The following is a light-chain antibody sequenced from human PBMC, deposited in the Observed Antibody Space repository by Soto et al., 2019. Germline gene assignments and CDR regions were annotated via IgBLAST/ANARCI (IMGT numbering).Light chain of an antibody. V-gene: IGKV3-15*01. CDR1: QSVSSN. Sequence: EIVMTQSPATLSVSPGERATLSCRASQSVSSNLAWYQHKPVQATRLLIYGDSTRATGIQARFRGSGSGTKFTSTISSLPSEDFAVYYYQHYHNCHPWTFGQGTKVEVK. CDR2: GDS. J-gene: IGKJ1*01. CDR3: QHYHNCHPWT.